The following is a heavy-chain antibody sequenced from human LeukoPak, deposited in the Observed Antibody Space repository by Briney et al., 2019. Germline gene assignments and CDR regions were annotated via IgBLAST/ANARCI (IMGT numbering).Heavy chain of an antibody. CDR2: IYPGDSDT. J-gene: IGHJ4*02. D-gene: IGHD1-26*01. Sequence: GESLKISCKGSGYSFTTNWIGWVRQMPGKGLEWMGIIYPGDSDTRYSPSFQGQVTMSADTSISTAYLQWSSLMASDTAMYYCAIRYSGTYSDYWGQGTLVTVSS. CDR3: AIRYSGTYSDY. V-gene: IGHV5-51*01. CDR1: GYSFTTNW.